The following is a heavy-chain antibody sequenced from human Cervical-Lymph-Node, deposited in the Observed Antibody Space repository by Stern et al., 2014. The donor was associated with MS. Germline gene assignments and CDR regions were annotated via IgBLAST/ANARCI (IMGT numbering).Heavy chain of an antibody. V-gene: IGHV1-18*01. CDR3: ASDWNYVMGDY. CDR2: ISAYNDDT. D-gene: IGHD1-7*01. CDR1: GYTFPTYG. Sequence: QVQLMQSGAEVKKPGASVKVSCRASGYTFPTYGISWVRQAPGQGLEWMGWISAYNDDTNYAQNLQDRLTLTKDTSTSTAYMELRSLISDDTAVCYCASDWNYVMGDYWGPGTLVTVSS. J-gene: IGHJ4*02.